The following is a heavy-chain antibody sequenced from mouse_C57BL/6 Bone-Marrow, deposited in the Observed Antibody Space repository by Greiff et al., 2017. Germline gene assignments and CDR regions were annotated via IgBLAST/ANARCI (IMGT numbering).Heavy chain of an antibody. CDR3: ARTYGSSYGYIDV. CDR1: GFSLTSYG. D-gene: IGHD1-1*01. J-gene: IGHJ1*03. V-gene: IGHV2-2*01. CDR2: IWRGGST. Sequence: QVQLQQSGPGLVQPSQSLSITCTVSGFSLTSYGVHWVRQSPGKGLEWLGVIWRGGSTDYNAAFISRPSIRTANSKSQVFCKMNSLQADDTARYDCARTYGSSYGYIDVWGTGTTVTVAS.